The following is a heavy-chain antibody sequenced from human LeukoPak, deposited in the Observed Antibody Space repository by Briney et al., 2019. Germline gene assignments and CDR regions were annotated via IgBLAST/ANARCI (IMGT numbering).Heavy chain of an antibody. CDR1: GGSISLWQ. Sequence: SETLSLTCAVYGGSISLWQWNWIRQPAGKGLEWIGRFYVGGDPNYNPSLKSRVTMSVDRSKNQFSLKLSSVTAADTAVYYCARGGSEYSYVFDYWGQGTLVTVSS. V-gene: IGHV4-59*10. J-gene: IGHJ4*02. CDR3: ARGGSEYSYVFDY. D-gene: IGHD5-18*01. CDR2: FYVGGDP.